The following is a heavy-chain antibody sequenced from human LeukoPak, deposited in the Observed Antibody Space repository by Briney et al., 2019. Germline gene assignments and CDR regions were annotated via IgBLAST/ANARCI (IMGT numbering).Heavy chain of an antibody. CDR1: GFTFSSYW. CDR2: ISSSSSYI. Sequence: GGSLRLSCAASGFTFSSYWMHWVRQAPGKGLQWVSYISSSSSYINYADSVKGRFTISRDNAKNSLYLQMNSLRAEDTAVYYCARSSGGWGGVVDSWGQGTLVTVSS. CDR3: ARSSGGWGGVVDS. D-gene: IGHD3-16*01. J-gene: IGHJ4*02. V-gene: IGHV3-21*05.